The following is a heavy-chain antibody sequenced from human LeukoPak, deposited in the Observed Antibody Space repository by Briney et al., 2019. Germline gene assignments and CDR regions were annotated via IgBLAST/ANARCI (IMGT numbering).Heavy chain of an antibody. D-gene: IGHD1-26*01. V-gene: IGHV4-34*01. CDR3: ARRVSGSYYYNGMDV. J-gene: IGHJ6*02. Sequence: SETISRTRAVYGGSLSGYYCRRIRQPPGDGRERLGEINHSGSTNYNPTLKSQVTISLDTSKNNISLKRSSLTAAAAAVYYCARRVSGSYYYNGMDVWGQGTTVTVSS. CDR2: INHSGST. CDR1: GGSLSGYY.